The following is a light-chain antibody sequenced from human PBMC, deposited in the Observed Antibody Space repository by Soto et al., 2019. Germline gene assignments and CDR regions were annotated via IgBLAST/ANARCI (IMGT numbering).Light chain of an antibody. J-gene: IGLJ2*01. CDR3: CSFALRSTLI. CDR1: SSDVGNYNL. Sequence: QSALTQPASVSGSPGQSITISCTGTSSDVGNYNLVSWYQQYPGKAPKLMIYEGGKRPSGVSNRFSGSKSGNTASLTISGRQAEDEADYYCCSFALRSTLIFGGGTQLTVL. V-gene: IGLV2-23*01. CDR2: EGG.